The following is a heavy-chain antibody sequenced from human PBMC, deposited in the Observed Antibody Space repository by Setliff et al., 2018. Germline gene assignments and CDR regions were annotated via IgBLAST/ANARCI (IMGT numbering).Heavy chain of an antibody. CDR2: MYHSGST. CDR1: GYSISSDYY. Sequence: SETLSLTCAVSGYSISSDYYWGWIRQPPGKGLEWIGSMYHSGSTYYNPSLKSRVTISVDTSKNQFSLKLSYVTAADTAVYYCARALGYCSRTSCYADAFDIWGQGTMVTVSS. D-gene: IGHD2-2*01. J-gene: IGHJ3*02. V-gene: IGHV4-38-2*01. CDR3: ARALGYCSRTSCYADAFDI.